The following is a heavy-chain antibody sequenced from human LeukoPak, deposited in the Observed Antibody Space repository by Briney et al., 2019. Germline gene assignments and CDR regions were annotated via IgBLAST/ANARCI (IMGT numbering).Heavy chain of an antibody. V-gene: IGHV4-59*12. J-gene: IGHJ6*03. D-gene: IGHD6-19*01. CDR3: ARDRSDSGWPYYMDV. CDR1: GGSISSYY. CDR2: IYYSVST. Sequence: PSETLSLTCTVAGGSISSYYWSWIRQPPGKGLEWIGYIYYSVSTYYNPSLKSRVTISVDTSKNQFSLKLSSVTAADTAVYYCARDRSDSGWPYYMDVWGKGTTVTVSS.